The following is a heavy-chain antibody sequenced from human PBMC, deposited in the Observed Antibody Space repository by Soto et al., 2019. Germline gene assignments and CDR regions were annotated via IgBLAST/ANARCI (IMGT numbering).Heavy chain of an antibody. V-gene: IGHV5-51*01. CDR2: MYPGDSDT. CDR3: ARRPSRGYYFDY. D-gene: IGHD2-2*01. CDR1: GYSFTNYW. Sequence: PGESLKISCKGSGYSFTNYWIGWVRQMPGKGLEWMGIMYPGDSDTRYSPSFQGQVTMSADRSISTAYLQWSSLKASDTAIYYCARRPSRGYYFDYWGEGTLFTVSS. J-gene: IGHJ4*02.